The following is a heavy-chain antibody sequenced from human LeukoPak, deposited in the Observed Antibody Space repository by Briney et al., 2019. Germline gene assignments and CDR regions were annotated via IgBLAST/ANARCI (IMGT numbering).Heavy chain of an antibody. CDR3: AKDPGYYGSGSYFTCFDY. D-gene: IGHD3-10*01. CDR1: GFTFSSYG. J-gene: IGHJ4*02. CDR2: IRYDGSNK. Sequence: GGSLRLSCAASGFTFSSYGMHWVRQAPGKGLEWVAFIRYDGSNKYYADSVKGRFTIFRDNSKNTLYLQMNSLRAEDTAVYYCAKDPGYYGSGSYFTCFDYWGQGTLVTVSS. V-gene: IGHV3-30*02.